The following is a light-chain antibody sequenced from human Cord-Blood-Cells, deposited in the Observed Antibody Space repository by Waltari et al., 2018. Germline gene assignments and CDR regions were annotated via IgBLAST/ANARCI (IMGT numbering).Light chain of an antibody. CDR1: GRDVGVYNF. CDR2: DGS. V-gene: IGLV2-14*01. CDR3: SSYTSSSTYV. Sequence: HSARTQPAPLSGSPGQPIPLPCTGTGRDVGVYNFVPGYQQHPVKAPKRMIYDGSNRPSGVSNRFSGSKSGNTASLTISGLQAEDEADYYCSSYTSSSTYVFGTGTKVTVL. J-gene: IGLJ1*01.